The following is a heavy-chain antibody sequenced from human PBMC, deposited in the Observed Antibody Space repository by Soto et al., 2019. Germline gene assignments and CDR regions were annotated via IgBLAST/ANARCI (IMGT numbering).Heavy chain of an antibody. CDR2: IYDNGIT. CDR1: GRSITSYY. Sequence: QVVLQDSGPGLVKPSETMSLTCSVSGRSITSYYWSWVRQPPGKGLEWIGYIYDNGITSQNPSLQRRVTMSADTSQTQCSLKLTSVTGADTAVYYCARTYDSNGYANEFDAWGQGILVSVTS. CDR3: ARTYDSNGYANEFDA. J-gene: IGHJ4*02. D-gene: IGHD3-22*01. V-gene: IGHV4-59*12.